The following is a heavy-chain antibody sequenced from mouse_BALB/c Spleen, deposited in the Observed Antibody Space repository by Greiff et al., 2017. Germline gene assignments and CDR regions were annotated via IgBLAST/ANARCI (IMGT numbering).Heavy chain of an antibody. J-gene: IGHJ2*01. D-gene: IGHD2-1*01. CDR1: GFTFSSYT. CDR2: ISSGGSYT. Sequence: EVQLQESGGGLVKPGGSLKLSCAASGFTFSSYTMSWVRQTPEKRLEWVATISSGGSYTYYPDSVKGRFTISRDNAKNTLYLQMSSLKSEDTAMYYCTRTYGNYDYFDYWGQGTTLTVSS. CDR3: TRTYGNYDYFDY. V-gene: IGHV5-6-4*01.